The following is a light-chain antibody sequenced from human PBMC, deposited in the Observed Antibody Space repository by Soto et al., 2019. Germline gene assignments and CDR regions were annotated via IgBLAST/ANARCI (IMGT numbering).Light chain of an antibody. V-gene: IGLV2-8*01. CDR2: EVN. Sequence: QSVLTQPPSASGSPGQSVTISCTGTSSDVGAYGYVSWYQQHPGKAPKLMIYEVNKRPSGVPDRFSGSKSGNTASLTVAGLQAEDEGDYYCSSYAGSNNLVFGGGTKVTVL. CDR3: SSYAGSNNLV. J-gene: IGLJ2*01. CDR1: SSDVGAYGY.